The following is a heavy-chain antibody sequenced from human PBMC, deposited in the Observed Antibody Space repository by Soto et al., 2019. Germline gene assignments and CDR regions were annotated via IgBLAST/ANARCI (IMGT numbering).Heavy chain of an antibody. Sequence: SETLSLTCTVSGGSITNYYWSWIRQPAGKGLEWIGRMYTKERTNYNLSFKGRVTMSVDTSKNQFSLKLNAVTAADTAVYYCARDDYKDGGNNWFDPWGQGTLVTVSS. J-gene: IGHJ5*02. D-gene: IGHD3-16*01. CDR2: MYTKERT. CDR1: GGSITNYY. V-gene: IGHV4-4*07. CDR3: ARDDYKDGGNNWFDP.